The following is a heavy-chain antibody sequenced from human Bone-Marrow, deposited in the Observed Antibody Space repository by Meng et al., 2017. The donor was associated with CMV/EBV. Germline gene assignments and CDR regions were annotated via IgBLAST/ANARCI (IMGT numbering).Heavy chain of an antibody. CDR3: ARDGFDCSSTSCSQIPFDY. V-gene: IGHV3-30-3*01. CDR1: GFTFSSYA. Sequence: GGSLRLSCAASGFTFSSYAMHWVRQAPGKGLEWVAVISYDGSNKYYADSVKGRFTISRDNSKNTLYLQMNSLRAEDTAVYYCARDGFDCSSTSCSQIPFDYWGQGTLVTVSS. D-gene: IGHD2-2*01. CDR2: ISYDGSNK. J-gene: IGHJ4*02.